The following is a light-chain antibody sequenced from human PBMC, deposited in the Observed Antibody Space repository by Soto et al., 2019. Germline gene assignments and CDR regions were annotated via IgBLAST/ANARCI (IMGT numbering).Light chain of an antibody. Sequence: EIVLTQSPDTLSLSPGDRATLSCMASQSVTTYFAWSKNKPGQAPSLLIYGASWRATGIPDRFSGSGSGTDFSLTISRLEPEDCEVYYCQLYSSSTPITFGSPPFTFGQGTRLEIK. V-gene: IGKV3-20*01. CDR3: QLYSSSTPITFGSPPFT. CDR2: GAS. CDR1: QSVTTY. J-gene: IGKJ5*01.